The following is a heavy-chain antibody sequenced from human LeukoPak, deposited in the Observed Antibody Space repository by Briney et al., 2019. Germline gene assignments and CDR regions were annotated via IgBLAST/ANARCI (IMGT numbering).Heavy chain of an antibody. CDR2: IYWSDEK. D-gene: IGHD6-6*01. J-gene: IGHJ3*02. CDR1: GFSLSTSGVG. CDR3: AHRRRIAARLFLEWPTDAFDI. Sequence: SGPTLVKPTQTLTLTCTFSGFSLSTSGVGVGWIRQPPGKALEWLALIYWSDEKPYSPSLKSRLTITKDTSKNQVVLTMTNMDPVDTATYYCAHRRRIAARLFLEWPTDAFDIWGQGTMVTVSS. V-gene: IGHV2-5*01.